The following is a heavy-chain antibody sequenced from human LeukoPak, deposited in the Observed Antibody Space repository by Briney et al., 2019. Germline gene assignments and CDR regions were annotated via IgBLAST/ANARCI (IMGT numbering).Heavy chain of an antibody. Sequence: SETLSLTCAVYGGSFSGYYWSWIRQPPGKGLEWIGEINHSGSTNYNPSLKSRVTISVDTSKNQFSLKLSSVTAADTAVYYCARHVRRADFWSGYYEPLFDYWGQGTLVTVSS. CDR3: ARHVRRADFWSGYYEPLFDY. V-gene: IGHV4-34*01. J-gene: IGHJ4*02. CDR1: GGSFSGYY. D-gene: IGHD3-3*01. CDR2: INHSGST.